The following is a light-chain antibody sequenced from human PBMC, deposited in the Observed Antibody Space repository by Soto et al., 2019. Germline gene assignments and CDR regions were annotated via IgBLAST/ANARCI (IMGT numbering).Light chain of an antibody. J-gene: IGKJ3*01. CDR3: QQRGNWPPT. Sequence: EIVLTQSPATLSWSPGERATLSCRASQSVSSFLAWYQQKPGQPPRLLIYDASNRATGIPGRFSGSGSGTDFTLTISSLEPEDFAAYYCQQRGNWPPTFGPGTKVDI. CDR1: QSVSSF. CDR2: DAS. V-gene: IGKV3-11*01.